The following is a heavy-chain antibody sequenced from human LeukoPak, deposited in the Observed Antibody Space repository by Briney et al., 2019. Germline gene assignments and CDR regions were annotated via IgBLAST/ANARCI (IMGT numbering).Heavy chain of an antibody. V-gene: IGHV5-51*01. CDR1: GYSFTSYW. J-gene: IGHJ5*02. D-gene: IGHD3-9*01. CDR3: ARNTYYDILTGPNWFDP. Sequence: GESLQISCKGSGYSFTSYWIGWVRQMPGKGLEWMGIIYPGDSDTRYSPSFQGQVTISADKSISTAYLQWSSLKASDTAMYYCARNTYYDILTGPNWFDPWGQGTLVTVSS. CDR2: IYPGDSDT.